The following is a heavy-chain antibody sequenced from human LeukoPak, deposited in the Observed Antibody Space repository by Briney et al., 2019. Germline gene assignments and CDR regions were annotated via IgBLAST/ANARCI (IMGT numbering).Heavy chain of an antibody. D-gene: IGHD4-17*01. CDR3: ANDYGANFDS. V-gene: IGHV3-30*18. J-gene: IGHJ4*02. Sequence: GGSLRLSCAASGFTFINYGMRWVRQAPGKGLEWVAVISHDGSDECYADSVKGRFTISRDNSKSTLYLQMNSLRLEDTAVYYCANDYGANFDSWGQGTLVTVSS. CDR1: GFTFINYG. CDR2: ISHDGSDE.